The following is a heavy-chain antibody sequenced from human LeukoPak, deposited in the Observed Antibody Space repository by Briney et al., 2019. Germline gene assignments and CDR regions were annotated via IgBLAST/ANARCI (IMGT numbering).Heavy chain of an antibody. CDR2: IIPIFGTA. Sequence: SVKVSCKASGDTFSSYAISWVRQAPGQGLEWMGGIIPIFGTANYAQKFQGRVTITADESTSTAYMELSSLRSEDTAVYYCARNRDGYNYFWFDPWGQGTLVTVSS. D-gene: IGHD5-24*01. J-gene: IGHJ5*02. CDR1: GDTFSSYA. CDR3: ARNRDGYNYFWFDP. V-gene: IGHV1-69*13.